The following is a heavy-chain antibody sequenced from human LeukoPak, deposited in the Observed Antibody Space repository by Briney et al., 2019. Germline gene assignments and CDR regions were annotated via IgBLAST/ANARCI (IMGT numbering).Heavy chain of an antibody. D-gene: IGHD6-19*01. Sequence: ASVKVSCKASGYTFTSYGISWVRQAPGQGLEWMGWISAYNGNTNYAQKLQGRVTMTTDTSTSTAYMELRSLRSDDTAVYYCARDRVRLSSGWYLGYWGQGTLVTASS. CDR1: GYTFTSYG. V-gene: IGHV1-18*01. CDR3: ARDRVRLSSGWYLGY. CDR2: ISAYNGNT. J-gene: IGHJ4*02.